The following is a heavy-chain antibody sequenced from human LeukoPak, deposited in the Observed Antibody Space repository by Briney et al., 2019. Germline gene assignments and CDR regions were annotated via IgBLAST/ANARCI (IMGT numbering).Heavy chain of an antibody. CDR1: GGSISSYD. V-gene: IGHV4-4*07. CDR2: IYTSGSP. CDR3: ARLSSSWYQDWYFDL. J-gene: IGHJ2*01. Sequence: PSETLSLTCTVSGGSISSYDWSWNRQPAGKGLEWIGRIYTSGSPNYNPSLKSRVTMSVDTSKNQFSLKLSSVTAADTAVYYCARLSSSWYQDWYFDLWGRGTLVTVSS. D-gene: IGHD6-13*01.